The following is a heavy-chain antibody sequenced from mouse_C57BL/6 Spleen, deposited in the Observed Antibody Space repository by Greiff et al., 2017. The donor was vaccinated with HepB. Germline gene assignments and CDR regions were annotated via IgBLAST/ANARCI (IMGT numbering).Heavy chain of an antibody. CDR2: ISSGGDYI. Sequence: EVKLVESGEGLVKPGGSLKLSCAASGFTFSSYAMSWVRQTPEKRLEWVAYISSGGDYIYYADTVKGRFTISRDNARNTLYLQMSSLKSEDTAMYYCTSEWAYDRDYYAMDYSCQVTSVTVSS. V-gene: IGHV5-9-1*02. D-gene: IGHD6-5*01. J-gene: IGHJ4*01. CDR3: TSEWAYDRDYYAMDY. CDR1: GFTFSSYA.